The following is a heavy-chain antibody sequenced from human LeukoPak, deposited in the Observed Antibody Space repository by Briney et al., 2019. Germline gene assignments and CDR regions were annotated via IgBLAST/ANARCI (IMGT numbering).Heavy chain of an antibody. V-gene: IGHV4-59*11. CDR2: SHSSGDT. D-gene: IGHD6-19*01. J-gene: IGHJ4*02. Sequence: SETLSLTCSVSSVSISSHDWSWVRQSPGKGLEWIGYSHSSGDTSYSPSLKSRVTISVDTSKNQFSLKLSSVTAADTAVYYCARSPGGVSAVAGHPFDYWGQGTLVTVSS. CDR3: ARSPGGVSAVAGHPFDY. CDR1: SVSISSHD.